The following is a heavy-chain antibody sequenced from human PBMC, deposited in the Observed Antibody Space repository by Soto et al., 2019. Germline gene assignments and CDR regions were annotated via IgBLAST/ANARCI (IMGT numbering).Heavy chain of an antibody. Sequence: PGGSMRLSCIVSQSSLSSSAMSWVRQAPQQGLEWVSTIKITGGRPSYADFVKGRFAISRDTSKNTVYLQMNSLRAEDTAVYYCTRDASRDSSARGWFDPWGPGTLVTVSS. V-gene: IGHV3-23*01. CDR3: TRDASRDSSARGWFDP. CDR2: IKITGGRP. D-gene: IGHD6-13*01. CDR1: QSSLSSSA. J-gene: IGHJ5*02.